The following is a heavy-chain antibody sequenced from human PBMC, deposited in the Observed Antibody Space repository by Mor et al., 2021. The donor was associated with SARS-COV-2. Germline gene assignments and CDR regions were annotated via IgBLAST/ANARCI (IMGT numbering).Heavy chain of an antibody. CDR3: ARSVEYAFDS. CDR2: ITSDERTI. J-gene: IGHJ4*02. D-gene: IGHD1-1*01. V-gene: IGHV3-11*04. Sequence: LEWVAYITSDERTIRYADSVKGRFTISRDNPRKSLFLQLNSLRDEDTAVYYCARSVEYAFDSWGQGTLITVSS.